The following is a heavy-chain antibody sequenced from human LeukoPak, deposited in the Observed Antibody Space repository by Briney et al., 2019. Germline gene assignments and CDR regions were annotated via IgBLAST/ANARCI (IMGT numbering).Heavy chain of an antibody. CDR3: GRAFPPLRTSSAGDL. CDR2: ISGRSSNV. CDR1: GFSFSDYD. Sequence: TPGGSLRLSCSASGFSFSDYDMNWVRQAPGKGLEWVSAISGRSSNVYYGESVKGRFTISRDNAKNSLYLQLDSLGVEDTAVYYCGRAFPPLRTSSAGDLWGQGTLVTVSS. V-gene: IGHV3-21*01. D-gene: IGHD3-16*01. J-gene: IGHJ1*01.